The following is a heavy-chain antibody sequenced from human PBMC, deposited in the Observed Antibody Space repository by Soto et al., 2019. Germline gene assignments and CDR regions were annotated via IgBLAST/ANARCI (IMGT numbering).Heavy chain of an antibody. V-gene: IGHV1-2*02. CDR1: RYTCSDNR. Sequence: ASVKVSCKASRYTCSDNRIHWLRRAPGQGLEWMGRINPKSDDTNYAQKFQGRVTMTRDTSIDTAYLELTGLTSDDTATYYCARKHSLDYIRWGLDPWGQGTLVTVPQ. CDR2: INPKSDDT. J-gene: IGHJ5*02. D-gene: IGHD4-4*01. CDR3: ARKHSLDYIRWGLDP.